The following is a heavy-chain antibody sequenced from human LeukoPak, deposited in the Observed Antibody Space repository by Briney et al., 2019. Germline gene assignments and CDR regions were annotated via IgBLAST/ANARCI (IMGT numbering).Heavy chain of an antibody. V-gene: IGHV3-23*01. D-gene: IGHD3-10*01. CDR3: AKRGIVIRGILVIGYHQEAYHYDY. Sequence: GGSLRLSCVVSGVSLSNYAMTWVRQAPGKGLEWVSYISERGGSTTYADSVKGRFTISRDTSLNTLYLQMTSLRAEDTAVYFCAKRGIVIRGILVIGYHQEAYHYDYWGQGVLVTVSS. CDR2: ISERGGST. CDR1: GVSLSNYA. J-gene: IGHJ4*02.